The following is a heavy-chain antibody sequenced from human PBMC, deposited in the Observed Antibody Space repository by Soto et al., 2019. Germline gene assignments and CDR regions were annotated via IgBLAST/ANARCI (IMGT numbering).Heavy chain of an antibody. CDR1: GFTFSNYG. V-gene: IGHV3-30*18. J-gene: IGHJ3*02. D-gene: IGHD2-21*02. CDR2: ISNDGSNK. CDR3: AKRRASDSGIPGAVDM. Sequence: QVQLAESGGGVVQPGRSLRLSCEVSGFTFSNYGMHWVRQAPGKGLEWVAVISNDGSNKYYGDAVKGRFTISRDNSKNTLSLQMNSVRPADTAVYFCAKRRASDSGIPGAVDMWGQGTRVTASS.